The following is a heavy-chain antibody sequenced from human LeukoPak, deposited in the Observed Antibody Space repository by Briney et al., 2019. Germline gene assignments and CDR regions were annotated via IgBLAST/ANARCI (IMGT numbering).Heavy chain of an antibody. CDR2: IDYNGRFT. Sequence: GSLRLSCAASGFTFTNNWMHWVRQAPGKGLMWVARIDYNGRFTSVADSVKGRFAIPRDNARNTVYLQMNSLRAEDTAVYYCVRDFETVWTPGDDFENWGQGTLVTVSS. CDR3: VRDFETVWTPGDDFEN. V-gene: IGHV3-74*01. CDR1: GFTFTNNW. D-gene: IGHD3-16*01. J-gene: IGHJ4*02.